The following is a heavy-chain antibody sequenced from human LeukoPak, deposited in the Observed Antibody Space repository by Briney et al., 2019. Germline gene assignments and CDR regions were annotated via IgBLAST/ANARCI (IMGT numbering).Heavy chain of an antibody. D-gene: IGHD5-18*01. CDR3: AVPHTAMAAPDY. J-gene: IGHJ4*02. CDR1: GFTFSSYG. CDR2: ISYDGSNK. Sequence: GRSLRLSCAASGFTFSSYGMHWVRQAPGKGLEWVAVISYDGSNKYYADSVKGRFTISRDNSKNTLYLQMNSLRAEDTAVYYCAVPHTAMAAPDYWGQGTLVTVSS. V-gene: IGHV3-30*03.